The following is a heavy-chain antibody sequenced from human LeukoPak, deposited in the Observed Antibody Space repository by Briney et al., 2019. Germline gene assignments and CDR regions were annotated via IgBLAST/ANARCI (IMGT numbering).Heavy chain of an antibody. CDR2: INCNSGDA. J-gene: IGHJ6*03. Sequence: ASVKVSCKASGYTFNRYSINWLRQAPGQGLEWVGRINCNSGDATSAQKFQGRVTMTRDTSVSTAYMDLSSVTADDTAVYFCARSAGHCSSGVCFTDYYMDVWGRGTMVTVSS. CDR3: ARSAGHCSSGVCFTDYYMDV. V-gene: IGHV1-2*02. CDR1: GYTFNRYS. D-gene: IGHD2-8*01.